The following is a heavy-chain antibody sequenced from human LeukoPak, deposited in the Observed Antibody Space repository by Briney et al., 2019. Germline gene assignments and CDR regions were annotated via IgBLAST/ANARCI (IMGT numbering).Heavy chain of an antibody. D-gene: IGHD2-21*01. Sequence: SETLSLTCTVSSGSISGDHWSWIRQPPGKGLEWIGYMSPSGSTNYNPSLKSRDTIFRDTSKNQFFLKLSAVTAADTAVYYCAKDRSINAFDIWGQGTVVTVSS. J-gene: IGHJ3*02. CDR1: SGSISGDH. CDR3: AKDRSINAFDI. CDR2: MSPSGST. V-gene: IGHV4-59*01.